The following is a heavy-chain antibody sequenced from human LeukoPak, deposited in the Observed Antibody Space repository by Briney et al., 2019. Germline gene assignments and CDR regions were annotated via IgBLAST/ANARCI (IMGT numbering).Heavy chain of an antibody. D-gene: IGHD3-22*01. J-gene: IGHJ4*02. CDR1: GYSFTSYW. CDR2: IYPGDSDT. CDR3: ARLNLVVAIDY. V-gene: IGHV5-51*01. Sequence: GESLKISCKGSGYSFTSYWIGWVRQMPGKGLEWMGLIYPGDSDTRYSTSFQGQVTIPADKSISTAYLQWSSLKASDTAMYYCARLNLVVAIDYWGRGTLVTVSS.